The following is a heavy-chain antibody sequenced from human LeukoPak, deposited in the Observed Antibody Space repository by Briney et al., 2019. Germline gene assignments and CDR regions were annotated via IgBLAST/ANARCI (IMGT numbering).Heavy chain of an antibody. Sequence: GGSLRLSCAASGFTFSSHGMNWVRQSPGKGLEWVSGISPSGDITYYADSVMGRFTISRDNSKNTQSLQMNSLRAEDTAVYYCARPGSPRGGVRGGNWFDPWGQGTLVTVSS. CDR1: GFTFSSHG. CDR2: ISPSGDIT. CDR3: ARPGSPRGGVRGGNWFDP. D-gene: IGHD3-10*01. J-gene: IGHJ5*02. V-gene: IGHV3-23*01.